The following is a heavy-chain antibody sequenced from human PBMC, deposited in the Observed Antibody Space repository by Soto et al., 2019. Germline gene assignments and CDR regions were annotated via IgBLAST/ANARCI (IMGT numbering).Heavy chain of an antibody. CDR1: GGSVSSGSYY. V-gene: IGHV4-61*01. J-gene: IGHJ4*02. CDR3: ARGDYNSGGYYYLHYFDY. Sequence: QVQLQESGPGLVKPSETLSLTCTVSGGSVSSGSYYWNWIRQPPGKGLEWIGYLSYTGSTNYNPSLKSRVSMSVDTSKNQFSLNLSSVTAADTAVYYCARGDYNSGGYYYLHYFDYWGQGTLVTVSS. CDR2: LSYTGST. D-gene: IGHD3-22*01.